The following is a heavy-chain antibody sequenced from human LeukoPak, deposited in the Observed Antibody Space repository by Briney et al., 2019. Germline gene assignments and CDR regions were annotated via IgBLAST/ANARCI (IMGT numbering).Heavy chain of an antibody. D-gene: IGHD3-10*01. CDR1: GFAFSASA. V-gene: IGHV3-73*01. CDR2: IRSEAHSSST. Sequence: GGSLRLSCAAAGFAFSASAMRWVRQASGEGLEWVGRIRSEAHSSSTAYAPSVKGRFAISRDDSKNTAYLQINSLKTEDTAVYYCTTFEAASGTYYNLGYWGQGTLVTVSS. J-gene: IGHJ4*02. CDR3: TTFEAASGTYYNLGY.